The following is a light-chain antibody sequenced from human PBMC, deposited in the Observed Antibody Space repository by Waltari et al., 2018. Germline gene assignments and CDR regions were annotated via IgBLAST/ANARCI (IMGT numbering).Light chain of an antibody. CDR2: FAS. J-gene: IGKJ2*01. CDR1: QGINNY. V-gene: IGKV1-16*01. Sequence: DIPMTQSPSSLSASLGERVTINCRASQGINNYLAWFQQKPGKAPKPLIYFASNLQNGVPSRFSGTGSGTDFTLTISSLQADDFATYFCQQYDDYPFTFGQGTRLEIK. CDR3: QQYDDYPFT.